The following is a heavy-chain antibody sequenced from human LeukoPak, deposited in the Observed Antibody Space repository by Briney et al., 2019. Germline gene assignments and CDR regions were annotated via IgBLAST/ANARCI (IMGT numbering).Heavy chain of an antibody. CDR3: ATERSGYDYYYYYYGMDV. J-gene: IGHJ6*02. Sequence: SETLSLTCTVSGGSISSYHWSWIRQPPGKGLEWIGYIYYSGSTNYNPSLKSRVTISVDTSKNQFSLKLSSVTAADTAVYYCATERSGYDYYYYYYGMDVWGQGTTVTVSS. V-gene: IGHV4-59*01. D-gene: IGHD5-12*01. CDR1: GGSISSYH. CDR2: IYYSGST.